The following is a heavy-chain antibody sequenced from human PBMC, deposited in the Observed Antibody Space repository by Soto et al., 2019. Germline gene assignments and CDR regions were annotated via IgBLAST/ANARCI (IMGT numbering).Heavy chain of an antibody. V-gene: IGHV4-39*02. CDR2: IYYSGST. CDR3: ARDTFNIVVVPAGYYYYMDV. Sequence: ASETLSLTCTVSGGSISSSSYYWGWIRQPPGKGLEWIGSIYYSGSTYYNPSLKSRVTISVDTSKNQFSLKLSSVTAADTAVYYCARDTFNIVVVPAGYYYYMDVWGKGTTVTVSS. J-gene: IGHJ6*03. D-gene: IGHD2-2*01. CDR1: GGSISSSSYY.